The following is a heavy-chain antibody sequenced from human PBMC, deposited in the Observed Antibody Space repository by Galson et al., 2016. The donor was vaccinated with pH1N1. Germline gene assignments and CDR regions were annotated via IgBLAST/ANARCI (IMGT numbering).Heavy chain of an antibody. CDR2: ISGGGDNT. CDR1: GFTFSHYA. J-gene: IGHJ4*02. D-gene: IGHD3-22*01. Sequence: SLRLSCAASGFTFSHYAMSWVRQSPGKGLEWLSAISGGGDNTYHADSVKGRFTISRDNSKNILYLQMNSLRADDTAVYYCATYDSSGFYYGRRLKGGQGTLVIVSS. V-gene: IGHV3-23*01. CDR3: ATYDSSGFYYGRRLK.